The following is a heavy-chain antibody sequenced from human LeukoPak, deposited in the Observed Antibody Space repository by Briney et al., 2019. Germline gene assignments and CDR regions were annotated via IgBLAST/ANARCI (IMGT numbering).Heavy chain of an antibody. V-gene: IGHV4-39*01. CDR1: GGSISSSSCY. CDR3: VRHRRLGVVIIDY. CDR2: IYYSGST. D-gene: IGHD3-3*01. Sequence: PSETLSLTCTVSGGSISSSSCYWGWIRQPPGKGLEWIGSIYYSGSTYYNPSLKRRVTISVDTSKNEFSRKQSSVTAADTAVYYWVRHRRLGVVIIDYWGQGTLVTVSS. J-gene: IGHJ4*02.